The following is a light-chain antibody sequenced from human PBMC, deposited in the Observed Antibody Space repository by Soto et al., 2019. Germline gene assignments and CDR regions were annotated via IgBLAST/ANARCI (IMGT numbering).Light chain of an antibody. CDR3: QQYNSFSWT. J-gene: IGKJ1*01. CDR1: QSISTW. CDR2: DAS. V-gene: IGKV1-5*01. Sequence: DIQMTQSPSTLSASVGDSVTITCRASQSISTWLAWYQQKPGKAPKLLIYDASSLEGGVPSRFSGSGSGTEFTLTISGLQPDDFATYYCQQYNSFSWTFGQGTKVE.